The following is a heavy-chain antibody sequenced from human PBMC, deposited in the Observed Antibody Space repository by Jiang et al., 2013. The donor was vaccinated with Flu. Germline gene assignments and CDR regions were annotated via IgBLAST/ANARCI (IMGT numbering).Heavy chain of an antibody. CDR1: GDSITGGSYY. Sequence: WLGLVKPSETLSLTCTASGDSITGGSYYWGWIRQSPEKGLEWIGSVSYRGITYYSPSLKSRVTISLDPSKTQFSLSLNSVTAADTAVYYCVSSGSLYYYAMDVWGQGTTVTVSS. CDR3: VSSGSLYYYAMDV. D-gene: IGHD1-26*01. V-gene: IGHV4-39*01. CDR2: VSYRGIT. J-gene: IGHJ6*02.